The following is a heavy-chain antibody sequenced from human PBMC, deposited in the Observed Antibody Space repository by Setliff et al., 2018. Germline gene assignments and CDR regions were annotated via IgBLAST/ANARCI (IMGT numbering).Heavy chain of an antibody. Sequence: GESLKISCAASGFTFSSYGMHWVRQAPGKGLEWLSYIRYDESDKYYIDSVRGRFTISRDNSKNTLYLQMNSLRAEDTAVYFCAKRGDSSSWLEYWGQGTLVTVSS. V-gene: IGHV3-30*02. D-gene: IGHD6-13*01. J-gene: IGHJ4*02. CDR2: IRYDESDK. CDR3: AKRGDSSSWLEY. CDR1: GFTFSSYG.